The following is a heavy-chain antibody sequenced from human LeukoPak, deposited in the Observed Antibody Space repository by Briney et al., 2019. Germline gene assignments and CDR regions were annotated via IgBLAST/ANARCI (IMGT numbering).Heavy chain of an antibody. Sequence: PSETLSLTCTVSGGSISSSSYYWGWIRQPPGKGLEWIGSIYYSGSTYYNPSLKSRVTISVDTSKNQFSLKLSSVTAADTAVYYCARLRPAVGVGPTRAYYFDYWGQGTLVTVSS. CDR3: ARLRPAVGVGPTRAYYFDY. D-gene: IGHD2-21*01. J-gene: IGHJ4*02. CDR2: IYYSGST. V-gene: IGHV4-39*07. CDR1: GGSISSSSYY.